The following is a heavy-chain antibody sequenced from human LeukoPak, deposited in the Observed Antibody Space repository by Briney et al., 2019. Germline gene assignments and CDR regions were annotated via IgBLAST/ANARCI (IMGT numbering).Heavy chain of an antibody. J-gene: IGHJ5*02. CDR1: GGSISSSSYY. D-gene: IGHD6-13*01. CDR3: ARAYSSSWYFNRFDP. V-gene: IGHV4-39*07. CDR2: IYYSGST. Sequence: PSETLSLTCTVSGGSISSSSYYWGWIRQPPGKGLEWIGSIYYSGSTNYNPSLKSRVTISVDTSKNQFSLKLSSVTAADTAVYFCARAYSSSWYFNRFDPWGQGTLVTVSS.